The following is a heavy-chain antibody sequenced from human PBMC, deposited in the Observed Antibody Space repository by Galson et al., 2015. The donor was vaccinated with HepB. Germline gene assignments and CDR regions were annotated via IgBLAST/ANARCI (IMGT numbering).Heavy chain of an antibody. D-gene: IGHD6-13*01. Sequence: SLRLSCAASGFTFSSYAMHWVRQAPGKGLEWVAVISYDGSNKYYADSVKGRFTISRDNSKNTLYLQMNSLRAEDTAVYYCARDLAAAENYWGQGTLVTVSS. CDR1: GFTFSSYA. CDR3: ARDLAAAENY. J-gene: IGHJ4*02. CDR2: ISYDGSNK. V-gene: IGHV3-30*04.